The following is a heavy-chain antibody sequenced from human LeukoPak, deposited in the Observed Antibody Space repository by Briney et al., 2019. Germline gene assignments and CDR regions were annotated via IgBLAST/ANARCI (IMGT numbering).Heavy chain of an antibody. CDR3: ARYCSGGTCYVGMI. CDR1: GFTFTTYG. J-gene: IGHJ4*02. CDR2: IRSDGSSE. D-gene: IGHD2-15*01. Sequence: GGSLRLSCVASGFTFTTYGTHWVRQAPGKGLEWVAVIRSDGSSEYYADSVKGRFIISRDNSKNTLYLQMNSLRVEDTAMYYCARYCSGGTCYVGMIWGQGTLVTVSS. V-gene: IGHV3-33*01.